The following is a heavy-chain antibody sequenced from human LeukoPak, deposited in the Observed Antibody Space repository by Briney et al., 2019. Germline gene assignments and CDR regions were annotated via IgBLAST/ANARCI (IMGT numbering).Heavy chain of an antibody. CDR1: GYTFTSYD. D-gene: IGHD3-22*01. CDR2: ISRNNVNT. CDR3: VRGGSSSGYDY. J-gene: IGHJ4*02. V-gene: IGHV1-18*01. Sequence: ASVNVSCKASGYTFTSYDITWVRQAPGQGLEWMGWISRNNVNTNYVQKLQGRVTLTTDTSTSTAYMELRSLRSDDTAVYYCVRGGSSSGYDYWGQGTLVTVSS.